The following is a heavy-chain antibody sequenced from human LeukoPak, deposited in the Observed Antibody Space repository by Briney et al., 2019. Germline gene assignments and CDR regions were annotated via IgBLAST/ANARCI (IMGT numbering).Heavy chain of an antibody. J-gene: IGHJ5*02. Sequence: NPGGSLRLSCAASGFTFSSYSMNWVRQAPGKGLEWVSSISSSSSYIYYADSVKGRFTISRDNAKNSLYLQMNSLRAEGTAVYYCVRMYYDILTGYSSWFDPWGQGTLVTVSS. V-gene: IGHV3-21*01. CDR3: VRMYYDILTGYSSWFDP. D-gene: IGHD3-9*01. CDR2: ISSSSSYI. CDR1: GFTFSSYS.